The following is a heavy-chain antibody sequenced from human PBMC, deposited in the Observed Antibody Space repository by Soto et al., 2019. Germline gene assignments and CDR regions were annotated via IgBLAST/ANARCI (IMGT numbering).Heavy chain of an antibody. Sequence: SETLSLTCAVYGGSFSGYYWSWIRQPPGKGLEWIGEINHSGSTNYNPSLKSRVTISVDTSKNQFSLKLSSVTAADTAVYYCARGFYGAYGSGSYYKANIDYWGQGTLVTVSS. CDR3: ARGFYGAYGSGSYYKANIDY. D-gene: IGHD3-10*01. CDR1: GGSFSGYY. V-gene: IGHV4-34*01. CDR2: INHSGST. J-gene: IGHJ4*02.